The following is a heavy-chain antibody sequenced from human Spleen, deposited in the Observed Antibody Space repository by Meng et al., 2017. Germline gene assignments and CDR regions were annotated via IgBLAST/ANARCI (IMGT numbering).Heavy chain of an antibody. D-gene: IGHD1-1*01. J-gene: IGHJ4*02. CDR1: GFTFSSYS. CDR2: IYSTSSYI. CDR3: ATDNEPDSY. V-gene: IGHV3-21*04. Sequence: GESLKISCAASGFTFSSYSMNWVRQAPGKGLEWVSSIYSTSSYIYYADSVKGRFTISRDNSKNTLYLQMSSLRAEDTAIYYCATDNEPDSYWGQGTLVTVSS.